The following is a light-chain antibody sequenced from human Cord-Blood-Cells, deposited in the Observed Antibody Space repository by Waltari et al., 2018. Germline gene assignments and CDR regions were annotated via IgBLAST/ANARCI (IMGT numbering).Light chain of an antibody. CDR1: QSVSSSY. V-gene: IGKV3-20*01. Sequence: EIVLTQSPGTLSLSPGERATLSCRASQSVSSSYLAWSQQKPGQAPRLPIYGASSRATGIPDGFSGSGSGTDFTLTISRLEPEDFAVYYCQQYGSSPLTFGGGTKVEIK. CDR3: QQYGSSPLT. J-gene: IGKJ4*01. CDR2: GAS.